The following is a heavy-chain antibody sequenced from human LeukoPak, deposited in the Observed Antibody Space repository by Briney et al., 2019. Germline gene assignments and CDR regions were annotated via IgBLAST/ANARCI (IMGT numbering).Heavy chain of an antibody. J-gene: IGHJ1*01. V-gene: IGHV4-39*01. CDR1: GGSISSSSYC. D-gene: IGHD6-19*01. CDR3: ARRVVEYSSGWYGGLH. Sequence: SETLSPTCTVSGGSISSSSYCWGWIRQPPGKGLEWIGSIYYSGSTYYNPSLKSRVTISVDTSKNQFSLKLSSVTAADTAVYYCARRVVEYSSGWYGGLHWGQGTLVTVSS. CDR2: IYYSGST.